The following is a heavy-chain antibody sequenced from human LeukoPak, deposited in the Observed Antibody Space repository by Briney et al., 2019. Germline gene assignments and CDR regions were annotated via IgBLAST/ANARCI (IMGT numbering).Heavy chain of an antibody. CDR2: IYYSGST. V-gene: IGHV4-59*01. J-gene: IGHJ4*02. D-gene: IGHD3-10*01. CDR1: GGSISSYY. Sequence: SETLSLTCTVSGGSISSYYWSWIRQPPGKGLEWIGYIYYSGSTNYNPSLRSRVTISLDTSRNQFSLKLSSVTAADTAVYFCARHHYYGSGTFDYWGQGTLVTVSS. CDR3: ARHHYYGSGTFDY.